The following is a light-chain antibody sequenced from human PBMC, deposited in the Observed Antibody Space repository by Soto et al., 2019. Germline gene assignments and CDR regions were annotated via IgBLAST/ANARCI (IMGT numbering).Light chain of an antibody. CDR1: RSNIGAGYD. CDR2: RNH. V-gene: IGLV1-40*01. CDR3: QSYDTSVSGARV. Sequence: QSVLTQPPSVSGAPGQRVTISCTGSRSNIGAGYDVHWYQQIPGTAPKLLIYRNHDRPSGVPDRFSGYKSGTSASLAITGLQAEDEADYYCQSYDTSVSGARVFGGGTKLTVL. J-gene: IGLJ3*02.